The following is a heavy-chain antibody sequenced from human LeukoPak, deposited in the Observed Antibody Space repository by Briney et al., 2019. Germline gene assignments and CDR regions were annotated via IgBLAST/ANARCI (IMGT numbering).Heavy chain of an antibody. D-gene: IGHD6-19*01. V-gene: IGHV3-23*01. J-gene: IGHJ4*02. CDR3: ARSWWLVNFDY. Sequence: GGSLRLSCAASGFTFTNDAMRCVRQAPGKGPEWVSIISGSGDNTHYADSVKGRFTISRDNSKNTLYLQMSTLRAEDTAIYHCARSWWLVNFDYWGQGTLVTVSS. CDR2: ISGSGDNT. CDR1: GFTFTNDA.